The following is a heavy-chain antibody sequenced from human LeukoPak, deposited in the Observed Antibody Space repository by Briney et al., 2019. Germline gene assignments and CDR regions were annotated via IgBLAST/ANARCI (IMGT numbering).Heavy chain of an antibody. CDR1: GYTFTGYY. D-gene: IGHD1-26*01. CDR2: INPNSGGT. CDR3: ARGTLVGAPYGVLDY. V-gene: IGHV1-2*02. J-gene: IGHJ4*02. Sequence: ASVKVSCKASGYTFTGYYMHWVRQAPGQGLEWMGWINPNSGGTNYAQKFQGRVTMTRGTSISTAYMELSRLRSDDTAVYYCARGTLVGAPYGVLDYWGQGTLVTVSS.